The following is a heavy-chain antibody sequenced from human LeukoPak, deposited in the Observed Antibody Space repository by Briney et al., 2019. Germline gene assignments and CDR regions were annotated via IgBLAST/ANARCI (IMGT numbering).Heavy chain of an antibody. CDR2: IYPDDSDT. J-gene: IGHJ4*02. V-gene: IGHV5-51*01. CDR3: ARHLNWNYYFDY. D-gene: IGHD1-7*01. Sequence: GESLKISCKGSGYSFTSYWIGWVRQMPGKGLEWMGIIYPDDSDTKYSPSFQGQVTISADKSISTAYLQWSSLKASGTAMYYCARHLNWNYYFDYWGQGTLVTVSS. CDR1: GYSFTSYW.